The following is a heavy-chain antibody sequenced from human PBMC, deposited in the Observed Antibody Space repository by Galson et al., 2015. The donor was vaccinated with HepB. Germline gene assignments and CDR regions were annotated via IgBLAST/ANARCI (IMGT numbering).Heavy chain of an antibody. Sequence: SLRLSCAASGFTFNSFGMHWVRQAPGKGLEWVALVSSDGRNKYYADSVKGRFTISRDNSKNTLYLQMNSLRAEDTAVYYCAKDLEDTAMVDYWGQGTLVTVSS. CDR1: GFTFNSFG. D-gene: IGHD5-18*01. CDR3: AKDLEDTAMVDY. CDR2: VSSDGRNK. V-gene: IGHV3-30*18. J-gene: IGHJ4*02.